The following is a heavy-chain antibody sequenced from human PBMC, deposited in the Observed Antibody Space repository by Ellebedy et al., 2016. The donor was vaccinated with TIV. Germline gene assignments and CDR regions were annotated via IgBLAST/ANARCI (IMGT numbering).Heavy chain of an antibody. D-gene: IGHD6-19*01. J-gene: IGHJ4*02. CDR1: GYTLTELS. Sequence: ASVKVSCKVSGYTLTELSMHWVRQAPGKGLEWMGGFDPEDGETIYAQKFQGRVTMTEDTSTDTAYMELSSLRSEDTAVYCCATVGSGWFHFDYWGQGTLVTVSS. V-gene: IGHV1-24*01. CDR3: ATVGSGWFHFDY. CDR2: FDPEDGET.